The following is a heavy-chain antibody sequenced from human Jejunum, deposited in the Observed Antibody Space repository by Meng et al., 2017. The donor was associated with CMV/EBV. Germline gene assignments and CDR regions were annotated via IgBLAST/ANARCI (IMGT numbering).Heavy chain of an antibody. V-gene: IGHV3-30*04. J-gene: IGHJ4*02. CDR2: ISFDGSNK. D-gene: IGHD2-2*01. CDR1: YA. CDR3: ARDRIDCSRTSCPRGSLTYFDY. Sequence: YAMHWVRQAPGKGLEWVAVISFDGSNKYYADSVKGGFTISRDNSKNTLYLEVISLRAEDSAVYYRARDRIDCSRTSCPRGSLTYFDYWGQGTLVTVSS.